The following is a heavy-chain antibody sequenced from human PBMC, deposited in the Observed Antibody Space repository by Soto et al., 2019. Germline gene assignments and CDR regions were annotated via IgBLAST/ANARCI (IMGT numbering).Heavy chain of an antibody. D-gene: IGHD5-12*01. V-gene: IGHV3-74*01. CDR2: INSDGSST. Sequence: EVPLVESGGGLVQPGGSLRLSCAASGITISTYWMHWVRRAPGKGLVWVSRINSDGSSTSYADSVKGRFTISRDNAKNTLYLQMNRLRSEDTAVYYCARPRGGYVFDSWGQGTLVTVSS. CDR3: ARPRGGYVFDS. CDR1: GITISTYW. J-gene: IGHJ4*01.